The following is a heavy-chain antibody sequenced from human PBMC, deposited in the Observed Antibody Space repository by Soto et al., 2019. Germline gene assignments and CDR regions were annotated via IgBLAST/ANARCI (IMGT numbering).Heavy chain of an antibody. CDR1: GGSISPYF. CDR2: IDYSGST. D-gene: IGHD6-13*01. V-gene: IGHV4-59*01. Sequence: QVQLQESGPGLVKPSETMSLTCTVSGGSISPYFWSWIRQPPGKGLEWIGYIDYSGSTKYNPSLKSRASMSLDTSKRQFYLKLTSVTAADSAVYYCARGLAAGVAYWGRGSLVSVSP. J-gene: IGHJ4*02. CDR3: ARGLAAGVAY.